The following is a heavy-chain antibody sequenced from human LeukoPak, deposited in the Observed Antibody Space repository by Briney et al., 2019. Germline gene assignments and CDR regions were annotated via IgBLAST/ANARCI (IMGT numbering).Heavy chain of an antibody. CDR2: ISAYDVNT. CDR3: ARGGGFGDYFYYGMDV. J-gene: IGHJ6*02. CDR1: GYTFITYG. D-gene: IGHD3-10*01. Sequence: GASVKVSCKTSGYTFITYGISWVRQAPGQGLEWMGLISAYDVNTKYSQKFQGRVTMTKDTSTSTAFMELRSLRYDDTAVYYCARGGGFGDYFYYGMDVWGQGTTVTVSS. V-gene: IGHV1-18*01.